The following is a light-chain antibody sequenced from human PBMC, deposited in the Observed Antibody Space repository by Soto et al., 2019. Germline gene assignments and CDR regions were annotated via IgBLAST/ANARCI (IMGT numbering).Light chain of an antibody. CDR3: QQYNNWPPWT. CDR2: GAS. V-gene: IGKV3-15*01. CDR1: QSVSSN. J-gene: IGKJ1*01. Sequence: IVMTQSPDTLSVSPGERATLSCRASQSVSSNLAWYQQKAGQAPRLLIYGASTRVTGIPARFSGSGSGTEFTLTISSLQSEDFAIYYCQQYNNWPPWTFGQGTRVDIK.